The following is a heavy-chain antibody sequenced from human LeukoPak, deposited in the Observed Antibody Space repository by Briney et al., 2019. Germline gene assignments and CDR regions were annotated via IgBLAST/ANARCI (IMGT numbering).Heavy chain of an antibody. CDR3: ARVSDSSSWNYYYYMDV. CDR1: GGSISSGSYY. J-gene: IGHJ6*03. Sequence: SETLSLTCTVSGGSISSGSYYWSWIRQPAGKGLEWIGRIYTSGSTNYNPSLKSRVTISVDTSKNQFSLKLSSVTAADTAVYYRARVSDSSSWNYYYYMDVWGKGTTVTISS. CDR2: IYTSGST. D-gene: IGHD6-13*01. V-gene: IGHV4-61*02.